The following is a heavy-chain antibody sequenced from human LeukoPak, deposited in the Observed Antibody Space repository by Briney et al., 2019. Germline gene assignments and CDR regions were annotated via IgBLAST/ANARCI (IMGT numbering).Heavy chain of an antibody. CDR3: AIGYCSSTSCYKFYYYYGMDV. Sequence: GGSLRLSCAASGFTFDDYAMHWVRQAPGQGLEWVSGISWNSGSIGYADSVKGRFTISRDNAKNSLYLQMNSLRAEDTALYYCAIGYCSSTSCYKFYYYYGMDVWGQGTTVTVSS. V-gene: IGHV3-9*01. D-gene: IGHD2-2*01. CDR1: GFTFDDYA. J-gene: IGHJ6*02. CDR2: ISWNSGSI.